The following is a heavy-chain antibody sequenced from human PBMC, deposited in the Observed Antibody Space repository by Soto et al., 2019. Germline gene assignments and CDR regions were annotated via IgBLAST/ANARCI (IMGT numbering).Heavy chain of an antibody. CDR2: IIPVFGTT. J-gene: IGHJ3*02. V-gene: IGHV1-69*13. Sequence: RASVKVSCKAFGGTFSSYGVSWVRQAPGQGXEWVGRIIPVFGTTHYAQKFQGRVTVTADESTSTAHMELSSLRSEDTAVYHCARGLYYYDSSGYSDAFDIWGQGSMVTVSS. CDR1: GGTFSSYG. CDR3: ARGLYYYDSSGYSDAFDI. D-gene: IGHD3-22*01.